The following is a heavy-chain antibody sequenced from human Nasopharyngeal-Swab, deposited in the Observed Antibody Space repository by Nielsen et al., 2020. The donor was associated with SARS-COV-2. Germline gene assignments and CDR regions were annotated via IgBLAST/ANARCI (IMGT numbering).Heavy chain of an antibody. Sequence: LSCEVQGGSLSGYYWSWIGQPPGKGLEWIGEINHSGSTNYNPSLKSRVTISVDTSKNQFSLKLNSVTAADTAVYYCARASTVTTFFDLWGRGTLVTVSS. CDR2: INHSGST. CDR1: GGSLSGYY. V-gene: IGHV4-34*01. CDR3: ARASTVTTFFDL. D-gene: IGHD4-17*01. J-gene: IGHJ2*01.